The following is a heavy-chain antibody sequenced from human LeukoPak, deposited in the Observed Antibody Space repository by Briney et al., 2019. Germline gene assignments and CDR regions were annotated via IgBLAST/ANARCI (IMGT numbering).Heavy chain of an antibody. CDR3: ARAPRGYSFDY. CDR1: GFTFSNYH. Sequence: GGSLRLSCAASGFTFSNYHMNWVRQGPGKGLEWVSSISSSRSYIYYADSVKGRFTISRDNAKNSLYLRMNSLRAEDTAVYYCARAPRGYSFDYWGQGTLVTVSS. D-gene: IGHD5-18*01. J-gene: IGHJ4*02. V-gene: IGHV3-21*01. CDR2: ISSSRSYI.